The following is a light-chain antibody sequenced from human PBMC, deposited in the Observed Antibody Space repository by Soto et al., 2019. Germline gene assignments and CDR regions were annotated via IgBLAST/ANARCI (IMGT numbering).Light chain of an antibody. CDR1: QSVPSNY. V-gene: IGKV3-20*01. Sequence: EIVLTQSPGTLSLSPGERATLSCRASQSVPSNYLAWYQQRPGQAPRLLIYGASTRAAGVPARFSGSGSGTEFTLTINRLEPEDFAVFYCHQYDRSSIFTFGPGTTVDIK. CDR3: HQYDRSSIFT. CDR2: GAS. J-gene: IGKJ3*01.